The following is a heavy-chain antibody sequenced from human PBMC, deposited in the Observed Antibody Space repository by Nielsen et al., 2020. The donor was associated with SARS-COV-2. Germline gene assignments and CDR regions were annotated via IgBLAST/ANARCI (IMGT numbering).Heavy chain of an antibody. Sequence: SETLSLTCTVSGGSISSGGYYWSWIRQHPGKGLEWIGYIYYSGSTYYNPSLKSRVTISVDTSKNQFSLKLSSVTAADTAVYYCARMLGYCSSTSCYRPYYFDYWGQGTLVTVSS. J-gene: IGHJ4*02. D-gene: IGHD2-2*01. CDR2: IYYSGST. CDR3: ARMLGYCSSTSCYRPYYFDY. CDR1: GGSISSGGYY. V-gene: IGHV4-31*03.